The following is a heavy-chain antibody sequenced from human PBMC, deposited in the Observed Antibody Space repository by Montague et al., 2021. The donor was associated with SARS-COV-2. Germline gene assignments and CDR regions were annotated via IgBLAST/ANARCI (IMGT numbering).Heavy chain of an antibody. CDR3: ARHITGSGNAFDI. V-gene: IGHV4-39*01. CDR2: IYYTGST. J-gene: IGHJ3*02. Sequence: SETLSLTCTVSGGSVSSSSYYWGWIRQPPGKGLEWIGSIYYTGSTYYNPSLKSRVTIPVDTSKNQFPLKLSSVTAADTAVYYCARHITGSGNAFDIWGQGTMVTVSS. CDR1: GGSVSSSSYY. D-gene: IGHD3-10*01.